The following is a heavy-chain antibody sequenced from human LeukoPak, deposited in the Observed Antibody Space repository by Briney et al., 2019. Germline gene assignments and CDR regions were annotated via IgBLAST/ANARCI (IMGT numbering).Heavy chain of an antibody. V-gene: IGHV5-51*01. J-gene: IGHJ5*02. Sequence: AGAPQISSKGSGCSFTSYWIGWVRQKPRKGLEWRGIIYPGDYDTRYSPSFEGQLTISADKSINTAHLQWSILEASDSAIYYCARHPAYSSSWYRFNWFDIWGEGRLVTVSS. CDR1: GCSFTSYW. D-gene: IGHD6-13*01. CDR2: IYPGDYDT. CDR3: ARHPAYSSSWYRFNWFDI.